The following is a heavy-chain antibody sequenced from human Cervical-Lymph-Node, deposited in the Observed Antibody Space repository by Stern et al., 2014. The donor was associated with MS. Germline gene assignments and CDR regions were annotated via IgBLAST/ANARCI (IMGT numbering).Heavy chain of an antibody. Sequence: QLQLQESGPGLVKPSETLSLTCTVSGGSISSYYWSWIRQPPGQGLEWIGYIYYIGSTNYNPSLKSRVTISVDTSKNQFSLKLSSVTAADTAVYYCARDVSGSPPGFDPWGQGTLVTVSS. V-gene: IGHV4-59*01. J-gene: IGHJ5*02. CDR1: GGSISSYY. D-gene: IGHD1-26*01. CDR2: IYYIGST. CDR3: ARDVSGSPPGFDP.